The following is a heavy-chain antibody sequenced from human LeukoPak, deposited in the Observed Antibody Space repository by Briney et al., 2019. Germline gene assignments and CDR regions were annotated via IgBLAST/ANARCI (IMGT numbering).Heavy chain of an antibody. J-gene: IGHJ4*02. CDR2: ISGSGGST. D-gene: IGHD3-10*01. V-gene: IGHV3-23*01. CDR1: GFTFSSYA. CDR3: AKDSPITMVRGEYFDY. Sequence: PGGSLRLSCAASGFTFSSYAMSWVRQAPVKGLEWVSAISGSGGSTYYADSVKGRFTISRDNSKNTLYLQMNSLRAEDTAVYYCAKDSPITMVRGEYFDYWGQGTLVTVSS.